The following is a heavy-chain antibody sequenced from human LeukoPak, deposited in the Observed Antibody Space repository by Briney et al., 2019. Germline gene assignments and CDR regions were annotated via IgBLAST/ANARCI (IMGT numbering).Heavy chain of an antibody. Sequence: GGSLRLSCAASGFTVSSNYMSWVRQAPGKGLEWVSAISGSGGSTYYADSVKGRFTISRDNSKNTLYLQMNSLKTEDTAVYYCTTSPYDFWSGSPSYYFDYWGQGTLVTVSS. CDR1: GFTVSSNY. V-gene: IGHV3-23*01. D-gene: IGHD3-3*01. CDR3: TTSPYDFWSGSPSYYFDY. CDR2: ISGSGGST. J-gene: IGHJ4*02.